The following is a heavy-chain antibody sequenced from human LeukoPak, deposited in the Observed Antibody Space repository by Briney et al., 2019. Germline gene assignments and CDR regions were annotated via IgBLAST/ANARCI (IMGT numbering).Heavy chain of an antibody. J-gene: IGHJ4*02. V-gene: IGHV3-7*03. D-gene: IGHD2-2*01. CDR1: GFTFSSYW. CDR3: ARVEFEVPAAMCQAVYYFDY. Sequence: PGGSLRLSCAASGFTFSSYWMSWVRQAPGKGLEWVANIKQDGSEKYYVDSVKGRFTISRDNAKNSLYLQMNSLRAEDTAVYYCARVEFEVPAAMCQAVYYFDYWGQGTLVTVSS. CDR2: IKQDGSEK.